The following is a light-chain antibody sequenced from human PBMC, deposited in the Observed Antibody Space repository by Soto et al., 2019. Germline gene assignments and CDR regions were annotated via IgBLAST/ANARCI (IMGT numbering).Light chain of an antibody. Sequence: EIVMTQSPATLSVSPGERVSLSCRASQSVSSTLAWYHQKPGPAPRLPIYGASTRATGIPARFSGSGSGTEFTLTISSLQSEDFAVYYCQQYNNWPPWTFGQGTKVDIK. CDR1: QSVSST. J-gene: IGKJ1*01. CDR2: GAS. V-gene: IGKV3-15*01. CDR3: QQYNNWPPWT.